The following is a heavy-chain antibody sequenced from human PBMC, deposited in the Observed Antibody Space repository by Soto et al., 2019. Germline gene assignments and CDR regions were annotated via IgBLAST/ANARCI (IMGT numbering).Heavy chain of an antibody. CDR3: AREVDPYYGGNSLSLDY. CDR1: GGSFSTYG. Sequence: QVQLMQSGAEVKKPGSSVKVSCEASGGSFSTYGMNWVRLAPGQGLEWLGGIIPMFGTTNYAQKFQGRVTITADESTNTVYMELNYLRSEDTAMYYCAREVDPYYGGNSLSLDYWGQGTLVTVSS. D-gene: IGHD4-17*01. CDR2: IIPMFGTT. V-gene: IGHV1-69*13. J-gene: IGHJ4*02.